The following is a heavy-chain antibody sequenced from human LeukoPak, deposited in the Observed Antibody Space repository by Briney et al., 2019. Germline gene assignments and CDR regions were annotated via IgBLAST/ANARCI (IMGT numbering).Heavy chain of an antibody. J-gene: IGHJ4*02. CDR3: ARRRSGWNDY. D-gene: IGHD6-19*01. CDR1: GYTFTSHD. V-gene: IGHV1-8*01. Sequence: ASVKVSCKASGYTFTSHDMNWVRQATGQGLEWMGWMSPNSGDTGYAQKFQGRVTMTSDSSISTAYMELRSLRSDDTAVYYCARRRSGWNDYWGQGTLVTVSS. CDR2: MSPNSGDT.